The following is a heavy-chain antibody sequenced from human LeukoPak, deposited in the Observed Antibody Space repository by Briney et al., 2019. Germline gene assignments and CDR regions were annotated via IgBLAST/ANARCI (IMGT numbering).Heavy chain of an antibody. CDR3: AKLGGRSSGYPFDY. Sequence: PGGSLRLSCAASGFTFSSFAMSWVRQAPGKGLEWVSAISGSGGSTYYADSVKGRFTISRDNSKNTLYLQMNSLRAEDTAVYYCAKLGGRSSGYPFDYWGQGTLVTVSS. CDR1: GFTFSSFA. V-gene: IGHV3-23*01. J-gene: IGHJ4*02. D-gene: IGHD3-22*01. CDR2: ISGSGGST.